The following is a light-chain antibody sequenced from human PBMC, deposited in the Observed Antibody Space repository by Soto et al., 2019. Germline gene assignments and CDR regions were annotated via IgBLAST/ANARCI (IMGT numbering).Light chain of an antibody. Sequence: EIVLTHSPGTLSLSPGERATLSCRASQSVYNNYLAWYQLKPGQAPRLVIYGASSRATGIPDRFSASGSGTDFTLTISRLEPDDFAVYYCQQYANSPLTFGQGTKWIS. J-gene: IGKJ1*01. CDR2: GAS. V-gene: IGKV3-20*01. CDR3: QQYANSPLT. CDR1: QSVYNNY.